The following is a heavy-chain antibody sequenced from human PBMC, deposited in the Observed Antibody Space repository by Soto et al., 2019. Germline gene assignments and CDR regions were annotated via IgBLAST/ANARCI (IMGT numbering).Heavy chain of an antibody. J-gene: IGHJ5*02. CDR1: GYSFTSYL. CDR2: INPGDSEA. CDR3: AGRDTGSYFDIYNWFEP. V-gene: IGHV5-51*01. Sequence: GESLKISCKVSGYSFTSYLIGWVRQKPGKGLEWMGIINPGDSEARYSPSFQGQVTFSVDWRSGTAYLQWDKLKASDTAMYYCAGRDTGSYFDIYNWFEPWGQGTLVTVAS. D-gene: IGHD1-26*01.